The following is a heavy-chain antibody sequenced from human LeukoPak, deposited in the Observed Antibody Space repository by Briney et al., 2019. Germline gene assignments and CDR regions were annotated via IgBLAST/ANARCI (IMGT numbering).Heavy chain of an antibody. CDR1: GGTFSSSS. D-gene: IGHD1-7*01. J-gene: IGHJ5*02. CDR3: ARGPYGWNYFDT. Sequence: SVKVSCKASGGTFSSSSISWVRQAPGQGLEWMGRIVPIFATPNYAQKFQGRVTITTDESTNTAYMELTSLRSDDTAVYYCARGPYGWNYFDTWGQGTLDTVSS. V-gene: IGHV1-69*05. CDR2: IVPIFATP.